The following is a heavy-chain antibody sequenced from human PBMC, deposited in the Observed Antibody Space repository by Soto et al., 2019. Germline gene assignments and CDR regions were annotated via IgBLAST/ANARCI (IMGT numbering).Heavy chain of an antibody. CDR1: GGSISSYY. Sequence: ASETLSLTCTVSGGSISSYYWSWIRQPPGKGLEWIGYIYYSGSTNYNPSLKSRVTISVDTSKNQFSLKLSSVTAADTAVYYCASGTADLFFDYWGQGTLVTVSS. CDR2: IYYSGST. D-gene: IGHD6-13*01. CDR3: ASGTADLFFDY. J-gene: IGHJ4*02. V-gene: IGHV4-59*01.